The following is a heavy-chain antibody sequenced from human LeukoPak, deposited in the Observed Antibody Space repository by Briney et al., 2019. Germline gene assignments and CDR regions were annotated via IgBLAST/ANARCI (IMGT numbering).Heavy chain of an antibody. CDR3: ARLAYYDSSFSI. J-gene: IGHJ3*02. V-gene: IGHV1-2*02. CDR1: GYTFTGYY. Sequence: ASVKVSCKASGYTFTGYYMHWVRQAPGQGLEWMGWINPNSGGTNYAQKFQGRVTMTRYTSISTAYMELSRLRSDDTAVYYCARLAYYDSSFSIWGQGTMVTVSS. D-gene: IGHD3-22*01. CDR2: INPNSGGT.